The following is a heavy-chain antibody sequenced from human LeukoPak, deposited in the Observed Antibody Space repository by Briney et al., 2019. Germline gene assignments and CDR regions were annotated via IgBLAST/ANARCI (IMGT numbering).Heavy chain of an antibody. D-gene: IGHD6-6*01. J-gene: IGHJ4*02. CDR1: GGTFSSYA. V-gene: IGHV1-69*01. Sequence: GASVKVSCKASGGTFSSYAISWVRQAPGEGLEWVGEIIPIFGTANYAQKFQGRVTITADESTSTAYMELSSLRSEDTAVYYCARSDNYRYSSSEFDYWGQGTLVTVSS. CDR2: IIPIFGTA. CDR3: ARSDNYRYSSSEFDY.